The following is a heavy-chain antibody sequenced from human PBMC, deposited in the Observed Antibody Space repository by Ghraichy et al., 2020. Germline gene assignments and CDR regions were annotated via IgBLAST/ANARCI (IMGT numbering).Heavy chain of an antibody. J-gene: IGHJ4*02. D-gene: IGHD6-6*01. CDR2: IYYTGTT. CDR3: ARDAAARPRSFEF. V-gene: IGHV4-59*01. Sequence: SETLSLTCSVSDDSISSYYWNWVRQPPGKPLEWIGYIYYTGTTDYNPSLKGRVAISLETSKKQFSLKLSSVTAADTAVYYCARDAAARPRSFEFWGQGTLFTVSS. CDR1: DDSISSYY.